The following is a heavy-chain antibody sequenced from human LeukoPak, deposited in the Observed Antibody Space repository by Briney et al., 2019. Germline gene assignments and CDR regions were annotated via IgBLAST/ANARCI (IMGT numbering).Heavy chain of an antibody. J-gene: IGHJ3*02. V-gene: IGHV3-48*03. CDR3: ARRTSGAFAI. CDR2: ISSSGSDK. CDR1: GFPFSDHE. Sequence: GGSLRLSCAASGFPFSDHEMNWVRKAPGKGLEWVSYISSSGSDKYYPDSVKGRFTISRDNAKNSLYLQMNSLRAADTAVYYCARRTSGAFAIWGQGTKVTVSS.